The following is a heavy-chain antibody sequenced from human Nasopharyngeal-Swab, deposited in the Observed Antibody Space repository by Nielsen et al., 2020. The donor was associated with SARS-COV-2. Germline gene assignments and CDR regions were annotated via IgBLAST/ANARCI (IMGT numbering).Heavy chain of an antibody. Sequence: LRPSCTLPGGSADSGGQYWSWIRQHPGKGLECIGYIHYNGKTYYTPSLKSRVNISMDKYKNEFSLKLDHVTAADTAVYYCARREAGVTGGPFDRWGRGTLVTVSS. CDR2: IHYNGKT. V-gene: IGHV4-31*03. CDR3: ARREAGVTGGPFDR. J-gene: IGHJ2*01. D-gene: IGHD3-3*01. CDR1: GGSADSGGQY.